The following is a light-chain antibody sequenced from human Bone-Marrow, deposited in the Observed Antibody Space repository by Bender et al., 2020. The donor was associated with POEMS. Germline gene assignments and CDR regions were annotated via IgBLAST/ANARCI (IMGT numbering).Light chain of an antibody. Sequence: QSALSQPASVSGSPGQSITISCTGTSSDLGGYNYVSWYQQHPGKAPKVMIYEVSKRPSGVPDRFSGSKSGTSASLAITGLQSDDEAIYFCVAWDASLSGWVFGGGTKLTVL. V-gene: IGLV2-14*01. CDR3: VAWDASLSGWV. CDR2: EVS. J-gene: IGLJ3*02. CDR1: SSDLGGYNY.